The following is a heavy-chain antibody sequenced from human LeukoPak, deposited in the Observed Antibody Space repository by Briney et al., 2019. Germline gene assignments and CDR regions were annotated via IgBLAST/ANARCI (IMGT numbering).Heavy chain of an antibody. V-gene: IGHV3-30*18. Sequence: GRSLRLSCAASGFTFSSYGMHWVRQAPGKGLEWVAVISHDGSDNHYADSVKGRFTTSRDNSKNTVYLQMSSLRPEDTAVYFCAKELYFGSGSYPDYWGQGTLVRVSS. D-gene: IGHD3-10*01. CDR2: ISHDGSDN. CDR3: AKELYFGSGSYPDY. CDR1: GFTFSSYG. J-gene: IGHJ4*02.